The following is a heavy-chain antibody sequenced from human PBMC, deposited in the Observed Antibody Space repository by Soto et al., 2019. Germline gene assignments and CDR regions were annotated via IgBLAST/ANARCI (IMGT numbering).Heavy chain of an antibody. D-gene: IGHD2-15*01. CDR1: GFTFSSYG. CDR2: ISYDGSNK. CDR3: AKDTSSWDCSGGSCYSFYFDY. Sequence: PGGSLRLSCAASGFTFSSYGMHWVRQAPGKGLEWVAVISYDGSNKYYADSVKGRFTISRDNSKNTLYLQMNSLRAEDTAVYYCAKDTSSWDCSGGSCYSFYFDYWGQGTLVTVS. J-gene: IGHJ4*02. V-gene: IGHV3-30*18.